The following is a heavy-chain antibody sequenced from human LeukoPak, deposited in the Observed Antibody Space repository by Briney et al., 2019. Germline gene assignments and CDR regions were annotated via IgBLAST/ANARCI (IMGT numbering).Heavy chain of an antibody. V-gene: IGHV3-33*01. CDR2: ICYDGSNK. CDR3: ARGEHVNLGIVISPPDY. Sequence: GGSLRLSCAASGFTFNSYAMHWVRQAPGKGLEWMAVICYDGSNKYYADSVRGRFTISKDNSKNTLSMQMNSLTAEDTAVYYCARGEHVNLGIVISPPDYWGQGTLVTVSS. J-gene: IGHJ4*02. CDR1: GFTFNSYA. D-gene: IGHD3-10*01.